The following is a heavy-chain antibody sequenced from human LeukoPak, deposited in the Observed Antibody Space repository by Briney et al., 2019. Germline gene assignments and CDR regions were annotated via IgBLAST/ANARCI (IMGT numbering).Heavy chain of an antibody. D-gene: IGHD1-26*01. CDR1: ELSVSSNY. CDR2: LYSSGRT. J-gene: IGHJ6*03. CDR3: ARDPYSGSYSADVYYYYMDV. V-gene: IGHV3-53*01. Sequence: GGSLRLSCAASELSVSSNYMSWIRQAPGKGLEWVAILYSSGRTEYADSVKGRFAVSRDNSKNTLYLQMNSLRVEDTAVYYCARDPYSGSYSADVYYYYMDVWGKGTTVTVSS.